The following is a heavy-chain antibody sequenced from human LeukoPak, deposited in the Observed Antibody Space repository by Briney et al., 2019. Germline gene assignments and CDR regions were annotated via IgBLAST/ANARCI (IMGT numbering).Heavy chain of an antibody. D-gene: IGHD2-8*01. CDR1: GFPFNMFA. V-gene: IGHV3-23*01. Sequence: PGGSLRLSCTGSGFPFNMFAMKWVRQAPGQGLESISGLSRGGETRKYADSVKGRFTVSRDASKNMVFLQMNDLRPEDTAVFYCQEEHGIRHCSEGVCMEGYYFDYWGQGSLVTVSS. CDR2: LSRGGETR. J-gene: IGHJ4*02. CDR3: QEEHGIRHCSEGVCMEGYYFDY.